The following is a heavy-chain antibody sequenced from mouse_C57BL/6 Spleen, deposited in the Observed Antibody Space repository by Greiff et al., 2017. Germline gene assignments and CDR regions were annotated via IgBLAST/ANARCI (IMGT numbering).Heavy chain of an antibody. D-gene: IGHD2-3*01. CDR2: IDPSDSYT. V-gene: IGHV1-50*01. CDR1: GYTFTSYW. CDR3: ARREVYAYYRYCFAY. Sequence: VQLQQPGAELVKPGASVKLSCKASGYTFTSYWMQWVKQRPGQGLEWIGEIDPSDSYTNYNQKFKGKATLTVDTSSSTAYMQLSSLTSEDSAVYYCARREVYAYYRYCFAYWGQGTTLTVSS. J-gene: IGHJ2*01.